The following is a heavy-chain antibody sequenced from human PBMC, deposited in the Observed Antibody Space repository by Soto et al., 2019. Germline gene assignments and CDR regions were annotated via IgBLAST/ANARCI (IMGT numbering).Heavy chain of an antibody. D-gene: IGHD3-10*01. J-gene: IGHJ5*02. V-gene: IGHV2-5*02. Sequence: SGPTLVNPTQTLTLTCTFSGFSLSTSGVGVGWIRQPPGKALERLALIYWDDDKRYSPSLKSRLTITKDTSKNQVVLTMTNMDPVDTATYYCAHRGITMVRGVPYNWFDPWGQGTLVTVSS. CDR3: AHRGITMVRGVPYNWFDP. CDR1: GFSLSTSGVG. CDR2: IYWDDDK.